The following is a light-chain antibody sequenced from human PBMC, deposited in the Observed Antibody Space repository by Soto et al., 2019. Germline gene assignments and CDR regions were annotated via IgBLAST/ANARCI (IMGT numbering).Light chain of an antibody. V-gene: IGLV2-23*01. Sequence: SALTQPASVSGSPGQSITISCTGTSSDVGSYNLVSWYQQHPGKAPKLMIYEGSKRPSGVSNRFSGSKSGNTASLTLSGLQAEDEADYYCCSYAGSSTYVFGTGTKVTVL. CDR2: EGS. CDR1: SSDVGSYNL. CDR3: CSYAGSSTYV. J-gene: IGLJ1*01.